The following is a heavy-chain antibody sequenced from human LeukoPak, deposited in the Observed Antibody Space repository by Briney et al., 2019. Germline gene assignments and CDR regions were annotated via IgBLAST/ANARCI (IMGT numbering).Heavy chain of an antibody. J-gene: IGHJ4*02. CDR3: ARHAVVGFDY. CDR1: GGSISSYY. CDR2: IYTSGST. Sequence: SETLSLTCTASGGSISSYYWSWIRQPPGKGLEWIGYIYTSGSTNYNPSLKSRVTISVDTSKNQFSLKLSSVTAADTAVYYCARHAVVGFDYWGQGTLVTVSS. V-gene: IGHV4-4*09. D-gene: IGHD1-26*01.